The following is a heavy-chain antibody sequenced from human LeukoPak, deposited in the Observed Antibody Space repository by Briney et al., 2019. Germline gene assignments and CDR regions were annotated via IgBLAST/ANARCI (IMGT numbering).Heavy chain of an antibody. CDR1: GGTFSSYA. Sequence: GASVKVSCKASGGTFSSYAISWVRQAPGQGLEWMGWINPNSGGTNYAQKFQGWVTMTRDTSISTAYMELSRLRSDDTAVYYCARAPDAYDYWGQGTLVTVSS. D-gene: IGHD3-16*01. CDR3: ARAPDAYDY. J-gene: IGHJ4*02. V-gene: IGHV1-2*04. CDR2: INPNSGGT.